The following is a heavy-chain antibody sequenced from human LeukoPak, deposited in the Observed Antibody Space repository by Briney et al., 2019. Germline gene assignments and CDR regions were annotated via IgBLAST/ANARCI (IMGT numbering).Heavy chain of an antibody. J-gene: IGHJ4*02. CDR3: AREWELIYYFDY. CDR1: GYSISSGYY. Sequence: SETLSLTCTVSGYSISSGYYWGWIRQPPGKGLEWIGSIYHSGSTYYNPSLKSRVTISVGTSKNQFSLKLSSVTAADTAVYYCAREWELIYYFDYWGQGTLVTVSS. V-gene: IGHV4-38-2*02. CDR2: IYHSGST. D-gene: IGHD1-26*01.